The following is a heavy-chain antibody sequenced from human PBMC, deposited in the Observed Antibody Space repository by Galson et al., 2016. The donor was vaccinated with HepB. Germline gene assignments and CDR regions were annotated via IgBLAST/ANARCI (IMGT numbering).Heavy chain of an antibody. Sequence: SLRLSCAASGFTFSTYYMMWVRQAPGKGLEWVAIIKQDGSERYYVDSVKGRFTISRDNARNSLYLQMNDLRAEDTAVYFCAGAGVTLLRDGGYDHWGHGALVTVSS. CDR3: AGAGVTLLRDGGYDH. CDR2: IKQDGSER. CDR1: GFTFSTYY. V-gene: IGHV3-7*01. D-gene: IGHD2-21*01. J-gene: IGHJ4*01.